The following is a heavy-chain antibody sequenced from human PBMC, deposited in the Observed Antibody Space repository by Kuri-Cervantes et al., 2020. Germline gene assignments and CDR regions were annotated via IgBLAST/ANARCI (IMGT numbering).Heavy chain of an antibody. CDR3: AKSYYYYYMDV. V-gene: IGHV3-23*01. Sequence: GESLKISCAASGFTLSDYYMNWVRQAPGKGLEWVSGINWNGGSTGYADSVKSRFTISRDNSKNTLYLQMNSLRAEDTAVYYCAKSYYYYYMDVWGKGTTVTVSS. CDR2: INWNGGST. CDR1: GFTLSDYY. J-gene: IGHJ6*03.